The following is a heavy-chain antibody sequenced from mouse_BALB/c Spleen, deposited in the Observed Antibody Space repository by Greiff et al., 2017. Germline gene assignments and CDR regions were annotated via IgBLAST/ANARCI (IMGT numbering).Heavy chain of an antibody. CDR3: ARDGYDWYYFDY. D-gene: IGHD2-2*01. V-gene: IGHV1S29*02. Sequence: EVHLQQSGPELVKPGPSVKISCKASGYSFTDYNCYGVKQSHGKTLEWIGYIYPYNGGTGYNQKFKTKATLTVDNSSSTAYMELRSLTSEDSAVYYCARDGYDWYYFDYWGQGTTLTVSS. CDR1: GYSFTDYN. CDR2: IYPYNGGT. J-gene: IGHJ2*01.